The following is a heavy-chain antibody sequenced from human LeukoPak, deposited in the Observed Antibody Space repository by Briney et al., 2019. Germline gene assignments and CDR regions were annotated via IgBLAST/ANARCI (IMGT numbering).Heavy chain of an antibody. Sequence: PGGSLRLSCAASGFMFSDYYIFWIRQAPGKGLEWVSDISSSSSIINYADSVKGRFTISRDNAKNSLYLQMNSLRDEDTAVYYCARLVVVTSTRAYDIWGQGTMVTVSS. D-gene: IGHD2-21*02. V-gene: IGHV3-11*06. CDR3: ARLVVVTSTRAYDI. CDR1: GFMFSDYY. J-gene: IGHJ3*02. CDR2: ISSSSSII.